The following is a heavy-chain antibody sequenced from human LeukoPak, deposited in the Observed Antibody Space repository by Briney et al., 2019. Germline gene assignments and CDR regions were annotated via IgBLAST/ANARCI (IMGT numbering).Heavy chain of an antibody. CDR1: GGSISSYY. J-gene: IGHJ5*02. D-gene: IGHD3-16*01. V-gene: IGHV4-59*01. CDR2: ISYSGST. Sequence: PSETLPLTCAVSGGSISSYYWSWIRQPPGKGPEWIGDISYSGSTNYNPSLKSRVTISLDMSTTQVSLKLSSVTAAATAVYYCARAYYDNVWGTYRWFDPWGQGTLVTVSS. CDR3: ARAYYDNVWGTYRWFDP.